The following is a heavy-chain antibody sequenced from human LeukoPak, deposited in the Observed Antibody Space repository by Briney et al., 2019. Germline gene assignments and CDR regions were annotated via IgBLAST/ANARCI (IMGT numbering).Heavy chain of an antibody. V-gene: IGHV3-21*01. CDR1: GFTFRSYS. CDR2: ISSSGAYI. Sequence: PGRSLRLSCAASGFTFRSYSLNWVRQAPGKGLEWVSSISSSGAYIYYADSVKGRFTISRDNGKDSLYLQMNSLRDEDTAVYYCVRGTEYDILSGKNFGQFYFEYWGQGTLVTVSS. J-gene: IGHJ4*02. CDR3: VRGTEYDILSGKNFGQFYFEY. D-gene: IGHD3-9*01.